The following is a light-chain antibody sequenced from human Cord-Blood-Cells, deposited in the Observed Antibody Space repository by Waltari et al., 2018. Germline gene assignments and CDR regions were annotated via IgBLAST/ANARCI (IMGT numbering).Light chain of an antibody. V-gene: IGLV2-14*01. Sequence: QSALTQPAPVSGSPGQSITISCTGTSRDAGCYNYVSWYQQHPGNPPKLMIYDVSNRPSGVSNRFSGAKSGNTASLTISGLQAEDEADYYCSSYTSSSTLDVVFGGGTKLTVL. CDR1: SRDAGCYNY. J-gene: IGLJ2*01. CDR3: SSYTSSSTLDVV. CDR2: DVS.